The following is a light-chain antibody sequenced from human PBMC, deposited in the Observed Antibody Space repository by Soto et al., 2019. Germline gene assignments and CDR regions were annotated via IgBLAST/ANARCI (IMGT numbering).Light chain of an antibody. CDR2: GAS. Sequence: EIVMTQSPATLSVSPGERATLSCRASQSVSSNLVWYQQKPGQAPRLLIYGASTRVTGVLARFSGSGSGTEFTLTISSLQSEDFAVYYCQQYNNWPTAFGQGTRLEIK. V-gene: IGKV3-15*01. CDR3: QQYNNWPTA. CDR1: QSVSSN. J-gene: IGKJ5*01.